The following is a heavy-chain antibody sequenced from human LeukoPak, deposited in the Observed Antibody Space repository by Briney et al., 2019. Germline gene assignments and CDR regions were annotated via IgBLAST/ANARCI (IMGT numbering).Heavy chain of an antibody. D-gene: IGHD4-17*01. CDR2: IKQDGSEK. J-gene: IGHJ4*02. CDR1: GFTFSSYW. Sequence: PGGSLRLSCAASGFTFSSYWMSWVRQAPGKGLEWVANIKQDGSEKYYVDSVKGRFTISRDNAKNSLYLQMNSLRAEDTAVYYCAREGGYGDYAFDYWGRGTLVTVSP. CDR3: AREGGYGDYAFDY. V-gene: IGHV3-7*01.